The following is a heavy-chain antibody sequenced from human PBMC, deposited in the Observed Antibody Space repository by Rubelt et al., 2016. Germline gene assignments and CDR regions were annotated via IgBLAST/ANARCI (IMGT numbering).Heavy chain of an antibody. D-gene: IGHD4-23*01. Sequence: EVQLVESGGGLVQPGGSLRLSCAASGFIFRSHWMSWVRQAPGKGLEWVANMNQDGSERNYVDSVKGRLTIASDNAKHSLYLQMNSLRAGDTAVYYCARYCFGCNCNDAFDVWGQGTMVTVSS. V-gene: IGHV3-7*04. J-gene: IGHJ3*01. CDR2: MNQDGSER. CDR1: GFIFRSHW. CDR3: ARYCFGCNCNDAFDV.